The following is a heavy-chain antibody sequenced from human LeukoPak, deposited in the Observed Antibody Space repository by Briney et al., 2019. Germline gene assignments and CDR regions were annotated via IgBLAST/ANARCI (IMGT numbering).Heavy chain of an antibody. CDR1: GFTFSSYS. D-gene: IGHD1-1*01. Sequence: GGPLRLSCAASGFTFSSYSTNWVRQAPGKGLEWVSSISSSSSYIYYADSVKGRFTISRDNAKNSLYLQMNSLRAEDTAVYYCARVQLSAGNPDAFDIWGQGTMVTVSS. V-gene: IGHV3-21*01. J-gene: IGHJ3*02. CDR2: ISSSSSYI. CDR3: ARVQLSAGNPDAFDI.